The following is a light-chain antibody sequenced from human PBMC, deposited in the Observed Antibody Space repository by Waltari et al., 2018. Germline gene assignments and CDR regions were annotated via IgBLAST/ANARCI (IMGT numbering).Light chain of an antibody. J-gene: IGKJ2*03. CDR2: YAN. CDR3: QQGNSYPYS. CDR1: QAISSY. Sequence: IQMSQSPSSLSASVGDRVTITCRASQAISSYLNWYQQKPGKAPKLLIYYANSLTSGVPSRFSGSGSGTEFALTISSLQPEDFATYYCQQGNSYPYSFGQVTKVEI. V-gene: IGKV1-13*02.